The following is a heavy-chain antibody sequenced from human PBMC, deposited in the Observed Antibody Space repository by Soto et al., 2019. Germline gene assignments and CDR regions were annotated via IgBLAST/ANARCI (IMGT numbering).Heavy chain of an antibody. CDR3: TRAYDSSPLDY. D-gene: IGHD3-22*01. CDR2: IRTRAHGGTT. CDR1: AFNFAEYA. V-gene: IGHV3-49*04. J-gene: IGHJ4*02. Sequence: GGSLRLSCTASAFNFAEYAMNWVRQVPGNGLEWVGFIRTRAHGGTTDYAAYVKARSPISRDDSKGIAYLQMNSLKTEDTALYYCTRAYDSSPLDYWGQGT.